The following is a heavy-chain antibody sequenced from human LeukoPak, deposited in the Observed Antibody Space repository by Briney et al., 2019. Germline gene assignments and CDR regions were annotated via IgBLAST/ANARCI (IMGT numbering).Heavy chain of an antibody. Sequence: ASVKVSCKASGGTFSSYAISWVRQAPGQGLEWMGGIIPIFGTANYAQKFQGRVTITTDESTSTAYMELSSLRSEDTAVYYCARDNTPPRIYYYYMDVWGKGTTVTVSS. CDR1: GGTFSSYA. V-gene: IGHV1-69*05. J-gene: IGHJ6*03. D-gene: IGHD6-6*01. CDR2: IIPIFGTA. CDR3: ARDNTPPRIYYYYMDV.